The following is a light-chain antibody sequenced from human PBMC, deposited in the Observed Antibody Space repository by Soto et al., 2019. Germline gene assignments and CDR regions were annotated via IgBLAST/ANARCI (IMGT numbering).Light chain of an antibody. Sequence: QSALTQPASVSGSPGQSITISCTGTSSDVGGYNYVSWYQQHPGKAPKLIIYAVTDRPSGVSSRFSGSKSGNTASLTISGLQAEDEADYYCTSYTSSSTLGVFGGGTKVTVL. V-gene: IGLV2-14*01. CDR1: SSDVGGYNY. CDR3: TSYTSSSTLGV. CDR2: AVT. J-gene: IGLJ2*01.